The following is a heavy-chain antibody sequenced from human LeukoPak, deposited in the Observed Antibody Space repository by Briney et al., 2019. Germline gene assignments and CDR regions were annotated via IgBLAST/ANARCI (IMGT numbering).Heavy chain of an antibody. V-gene: IGHV5-51*01. D-gene: IGHD3-10*01. CDR2: IYPGDSDT. Sequence: GESLKISCKGSGYSFTNYWIGWVRQMPGKGLEWMGIIYPGDSDTTYSPSFQGQVTISADKSISTAYLQWSSLKASDTAMYYCARGILVRGRARGVICKGNYFDYWGQGTLVTVSS. J-gene: IGHJ4*02. CDR1: GYSFTNYW. CDR3: ARGILVRGRARGVICKGNYFDY.